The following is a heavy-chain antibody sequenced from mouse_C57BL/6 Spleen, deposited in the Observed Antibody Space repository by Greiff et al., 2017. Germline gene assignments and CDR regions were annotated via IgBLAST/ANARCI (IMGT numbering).Heavy chain of an antibody. Sequence: QVQLQQSGAELVRPGASVTLSCKASGYTFPDYEMHWVKQTPVHGLEWIGAIDPETGGTAYNQKFTGKAILTADKSSSTAYMELRSLTSEDSAVYYCTKGYEYWYFDVWGTGTTVTVSS. CDR1: GYTFPDYE. J-gene: IGHJ1*03. CDR3: TKGYEYWYFDV. D-gene: IGHD2-2*01. CDR2: IDPETGGT. V-gene: IGHV1-15*01.